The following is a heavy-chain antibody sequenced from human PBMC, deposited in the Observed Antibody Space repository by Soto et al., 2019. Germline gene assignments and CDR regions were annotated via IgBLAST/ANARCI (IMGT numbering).Heavy chain of an antibody. CDR1: GFTFTSYS. CDR2: ISSTTNYI. V-gene: IGHV3-21*06. Sequence: PGWSLRLSCAASGFTFTSYSMNWVRQAPGKGLEWVSSISSTTNYIYYGDSMKGRFTISRDNAKNSLYLEMNSLRAEDTAVYYCARESEDLTSNFDYWGQGTLVTVSS. CDR3: ARESEDLTSNFDY. J-gene: IGHJ4*02.